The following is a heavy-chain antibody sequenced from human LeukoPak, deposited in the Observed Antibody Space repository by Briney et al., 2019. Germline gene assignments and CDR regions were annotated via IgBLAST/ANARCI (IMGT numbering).Heavy chain of an antibody. D-gene: IGHD3-10*01. J-gene: IGHJ4*02. V-gene: IGHV4-30-4*08. CDR3: ARVLSPSTDGSVG. Sequence: SETLSLTCTVSGGSISSGDYYWSWIRQPPGKGLEWIGYIYYSGSTYYNPSLKSRVTISVDTSKNQFSLKLSSVTAADKAVYYWARVLSPSTDGSVGWGQGTLVPGSS. CDR1: GGSISSGDYY. CDR2: IYYSGST.